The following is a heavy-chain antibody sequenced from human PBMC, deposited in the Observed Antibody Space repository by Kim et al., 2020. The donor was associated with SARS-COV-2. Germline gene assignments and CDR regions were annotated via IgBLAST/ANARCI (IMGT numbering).Heavy chain of an antibody. CDR1: GFTFSSYE. V-gene: IGHV3-48*03. D-gene: IGHD6-13*01. Sequence: GGSLRLSCAASGFTFSSYEMNWVRQAPGKGLEWVSYISSSGSTIYYADSVKGRFTISRDNAKNSLYLQMNSLRAEDTAVYYCARDHGSSWFSPDAFDIWGQGTMVTVSS. CDR2: ISSSGSTI. J-gene: IGHJ3*02. CDR3: ARDHGSSWFSPDAFDI.